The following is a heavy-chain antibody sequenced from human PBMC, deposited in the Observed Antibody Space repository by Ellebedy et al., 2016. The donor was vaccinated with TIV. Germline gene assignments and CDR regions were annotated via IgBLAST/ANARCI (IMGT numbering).Heavy chain of an antibody. CDR3: ARDQGFDY. J-gene: IGHJ4*02. Sequence: PGGSLRLSCAASGFTVSSNYMSWVRQAPGKGLEWVSSISSSSSYIYYADSVKGRFTISRDNAKNSLYLQMNSLRAEDTSVYYCARDQGFDYWGQGTLVTVSS. CDR1: GFTVSSNY. CDR2: ISSSSSYI. V-gene: IGHV3-21*01.